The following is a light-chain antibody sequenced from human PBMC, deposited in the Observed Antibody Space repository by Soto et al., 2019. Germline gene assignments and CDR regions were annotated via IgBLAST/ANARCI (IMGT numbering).Light chain of an antibody. CDR1: QSVENY. CDR2: DTS. Sequence: EIVLTQSPATLSLSPGERATLSCRASQSVENYLAWFQQKRGQAPRLLIYDTSNRAAGIPDRFSGSGSGTDLTLTISSLKPEDFAVSYCHQRYKSPPLTFGGGIKVEIK. J-gene: IGKJ4*01. V-gene: IGKV3-11*01. CDR3: HQRYKSPPLT.